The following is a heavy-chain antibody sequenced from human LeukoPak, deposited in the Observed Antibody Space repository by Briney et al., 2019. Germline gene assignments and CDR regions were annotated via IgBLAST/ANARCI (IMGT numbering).Heavy chain of an antibody. J-gene: IGHJ6*03. V-gene: IGHV1-8*01. D-gene: IGHD3-3*01. Sequence: GASVKVSCKASGYTFTSYDINWVRQAPGQGLEWMGWMNPNSGNTGYAQKFQGRVTMTRNTAISTAYMELSSLRSEDTAVYYCARSSGVVYYYYYMDVWGKGTTVTVSS. CDR2: MNPNSGNT. CDR1: GYTFTSYD. CDR3: ARSSGVVYYYYYMDV.